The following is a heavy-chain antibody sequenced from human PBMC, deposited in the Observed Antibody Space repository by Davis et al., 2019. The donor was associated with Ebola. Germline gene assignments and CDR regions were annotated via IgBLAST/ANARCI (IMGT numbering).Heavy chain of an antibody. CDR1: GDSIGTYY. D-gene: IGHD3-3*01. J-gene: IGHJ6*02. CDR2: IYHTGST. Sequence: SETLSLTCKVSGDSIGTYYWTWIRQPPGKGLEWIGYIYHTGSTTYSPSLKSRVTISVDTSKNQFSLKLSSVTAADTAVYYCARFGYYRGYYGMDVWGQGTTVTVSS. V-gene: IGHV4-59*12. CDR3: ARFGYYRGYYGMDV.